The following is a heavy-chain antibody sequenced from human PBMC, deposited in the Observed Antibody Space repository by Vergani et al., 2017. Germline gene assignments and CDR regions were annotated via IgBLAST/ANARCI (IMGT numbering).Heavy chain of an antibody. CDR3: AKHFRGWGIDY. Sequence: EVQLLESGGSLKQPGGSVRLSCAASGFTFSTYAMHWVRQAPGKGLEWVSALTGGGGSTYYADSFKGRFIISRDNSRDTLYLQMNSLRTDDTATYYCAKHFRGWGIDYLCQGSQVIVSS. V-gene: IGHV3-23*01. D-gene: IGHD3-16*01. CDR1: GFTFSTYA. CDR2: LTGGGGST. J-gene: IGHJ4*02.